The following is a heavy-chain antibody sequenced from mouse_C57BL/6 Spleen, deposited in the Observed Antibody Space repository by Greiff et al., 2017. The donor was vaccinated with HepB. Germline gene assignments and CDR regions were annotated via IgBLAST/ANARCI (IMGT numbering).Heavy chain of an antibody. J-gene: IGHJ2*01. CDR3: ADGGYYFDY. CDR2: IYPGDGDT. CDR1: GYAFSSSW. Sequence: VQLQQSGPELVKPGASVKISCKASGYAFSSSWMNWVKQRPGKGLEWIGRIYPGDGDTNYNGKFKGKATLTADKSSSTAYMQLSSLKSEDSAVYFCADGGYYFDYWGQGTTLTVSS. V-gene: IGHV1-82*01.